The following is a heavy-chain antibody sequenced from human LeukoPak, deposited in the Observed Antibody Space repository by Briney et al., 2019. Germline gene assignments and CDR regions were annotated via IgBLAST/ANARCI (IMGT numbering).Heavy chain of an antibody. CDR1: GGSFSGYY. J-gene: IGHJ4*02. D-gene: IGHD6-13*01. CDR2: INHSGST. Sequence: PSETLSLTCAVYGGSFSGYYWSWIRQPPGKGLEWIGEINHSGSTNYNPSLKSRVTISVDTSKNQFSLKLSSVTAADTAVNYCARVRQQLVPAYFDYWGQGTLVTVSS. V-gene: IGHV4-34*01. CDR3: ARVRQQLVPAYFDY.